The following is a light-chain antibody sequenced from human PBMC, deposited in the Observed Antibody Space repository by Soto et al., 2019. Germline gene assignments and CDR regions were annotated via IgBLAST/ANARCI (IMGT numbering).Light chain of an antibody. Sequence: QSALTQPPSASGSPGESVTMSCSGTSRDVGGYVYVSWFQQHPGKAPKLIIFEVNKRPSGVPDRFSGSRSGNTASLTLSGLQLEDEADYYCSSYAGGNKMVFGGGTKLTVL. V-gene: IGLV2-8*01. CDR2: EVN. CDR1: SRDVGGYVY. CDR3: SSYAGGNKMV. J-gene: IGLJ2*01.